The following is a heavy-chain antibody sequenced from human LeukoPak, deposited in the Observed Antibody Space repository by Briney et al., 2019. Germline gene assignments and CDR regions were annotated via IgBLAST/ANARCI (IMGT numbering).Heavy chain of an antibody. J-gene: IGHJ4*02. CDR3: ARGLVYYESSGPTGDC. CDR1: GFTFSSYG. D-gene: IGHD3-22*01. Sequence: PGGSLRLSCAASGFTFSSYGMHWVRQAPGKGLEWVSYISSSGSTIYYADSVKGRFTISRDNAKNSLYLQMNSLRAEDTALYYCARGLVYYESSGPTGDCWGQGTLVIVSS. V-gene: IGHV3-48*04. CDR2: ISSSGSTI.